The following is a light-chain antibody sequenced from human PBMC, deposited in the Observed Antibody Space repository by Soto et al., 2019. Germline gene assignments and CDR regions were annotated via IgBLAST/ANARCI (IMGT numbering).Light chain of an antibody. CDR3: QQYNNSPYT. Sequence: DIQMTQSPSTLSASVGDRVTITCRASQSISTWLAWYQQKPGKAPKLLIYKASSLESGVPSRFSGSGSGTEFTLTISSLQPDDFATYYCQQYNNSPYTFGQGTELEIK. CDR1: QSISTW. J-gene: IGKJ2*01. CDR2: KAS. V-gene: IGKV1-5*03.